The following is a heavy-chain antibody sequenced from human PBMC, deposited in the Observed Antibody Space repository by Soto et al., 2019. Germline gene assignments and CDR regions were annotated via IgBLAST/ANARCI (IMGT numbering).Heavy chain of an antibody. CDR2: ISYDGSNK. J-gene: IGHJ4*02. Sequence: GGSLRLSCAASGFTFSSYGMHWVRQAPGKGLEWVAVISYDGSNKYYADSVKGRFTISRDNPKNTLYLQMNSLRAEDTAVYYCAKDWDWGSSIDYWGQGTLVTVSS. CDR3: AKDWDWGSSIDY. D-gene: IGHD3-16*01. CDR1: GFTFSSYG. V-gene: IGHV3-30*18.